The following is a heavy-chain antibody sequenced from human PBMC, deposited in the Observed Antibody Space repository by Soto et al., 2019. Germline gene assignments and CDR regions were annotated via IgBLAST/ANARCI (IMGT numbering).Heavy chain of an antibody. J-gene: IGHJ4*02. V-gene: IGHV3-33*01. Sequence: VQLVESGGGVVQPGTSLRLSCVASGSTFSNYGMHWVRQAPGKGPQWVAVIWYDGSNKSYGESVKGRFTISRDNSKNTLYLDINSLRAEDTAVYYCARDGGSHGPSYFDSWGQVSLVIVSS. CDR3: ARDGGSHGPSYFDS. D-gene: IGHD3-16*01. CDR1: GSTFSNYG. CDR2: IWYDGSNK.